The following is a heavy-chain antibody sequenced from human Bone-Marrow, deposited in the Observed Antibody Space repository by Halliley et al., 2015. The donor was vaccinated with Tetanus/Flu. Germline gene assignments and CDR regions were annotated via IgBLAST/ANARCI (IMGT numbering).Heavy chain of an antibody. CDR3: VKEAREYVSTFYDG. V-gene: IGHV3-30*18. CDR2: VAHDGSLK. J-gene: IGHJ4*02. Sequence: SLRLSCAASGFSFRKYGMEWVRQAPGKGLEWVAVVAHDGSLKYYGDSVKGRFTISRDNSENTLYLQMNSLRVEDTAVYYCVKEAREYVSTFYDGWGQGTLVTVS. CDR1: GFSFRKYG. D-gene: IGHD3-3*01.